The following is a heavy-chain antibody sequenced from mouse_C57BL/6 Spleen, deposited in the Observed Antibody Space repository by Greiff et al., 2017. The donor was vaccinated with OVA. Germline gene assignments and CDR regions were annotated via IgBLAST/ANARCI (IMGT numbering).Heavy chain of an antibody. V-gene: IGHV3-6*01. CDR3: ARERDGTTGYFDV. CDR1: GYSITSGYY. J-gene: IGHJ1*03. Sequence: EVKVEESGPGLVKPSQSLSLTCSVTGYSITSGYYWNWIRQFPGNKLEWMGYISYDGSNNYNPSLKNRISITRDTSKNQFFLKLNSVTTEDTATYYCARERDGTTGYFDVWGTGTTVTVSS. D-gene: IGHD1-1*01. CDR2: ISYDGSN.